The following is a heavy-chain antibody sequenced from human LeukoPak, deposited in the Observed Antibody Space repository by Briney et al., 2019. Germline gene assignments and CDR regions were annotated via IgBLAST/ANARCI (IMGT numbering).Heavy chain of an antibody. V-gene: IGHV1-2*02. J-gene: IGHJ2*01. D-gene: IGHD4-17*01. CDR2: ISPNIGDT. Sequence: ASVKVLCKASGYTFTGYLMHWVRQAPGQGLELMGWISPNIGDTKYAQRSQGRVTTTRDTSITTAYMELSRLTSDDTAVYYCVRALTTVATWLYLWGRGTLVTVSS. CDR1: GYTFTGYL. CDR3: VRALTTVATWLYL.